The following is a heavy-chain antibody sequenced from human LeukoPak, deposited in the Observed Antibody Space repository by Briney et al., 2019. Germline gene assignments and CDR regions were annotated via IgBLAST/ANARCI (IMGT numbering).Heavy chain of an antibody. CDR3: AKGGWIAAAGGYFDY. CDR1: GFTFSSYA. D-gene: IGHD6-13*01. CDR2: ISGSGGST. J-gene: IGHJ4*02. V-gene: IGHV3-23*01. Sequence: GGSLRLSCAASGFTFSSYAMSWVRQAPGKGLEWVSAISGSGGSTYYADSVKGRFTISRDNSKNTLYLQMNSLGAEDTAVYYCAKGGWIAAAGGYFDYWGQGTLVTVSS.